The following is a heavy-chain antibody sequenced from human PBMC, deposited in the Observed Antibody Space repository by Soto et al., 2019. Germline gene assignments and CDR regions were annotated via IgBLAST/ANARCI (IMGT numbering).Heavy chain of an antibody. CDR2: IDPKSGDT. D-gene: IGHD3-22*01. Sequence: QLQLIQSGAEVKKPGASVTVSCKASEYSFTGHYLHWVRQAPGQGLEWMGWIDPKSGDTKYAPKFQDRVTMTSDTSISTAYMDLTNLRYDDTAVYYCARDYDKSGYDYFDPWGQGTLVTVSS. CDR3: ARDYDKSGYDYFDP. V-gene: IGHV1-2*02. CDR1: EYSFTGHY. J-gene: IGHJ5*02.